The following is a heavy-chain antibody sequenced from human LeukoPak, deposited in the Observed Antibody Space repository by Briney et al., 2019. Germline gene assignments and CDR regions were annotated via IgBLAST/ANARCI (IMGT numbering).Heavy chain of an antibody. D-gene: IGHD3-16*01. V-gene: IGHV4-31*03. CDR1: GGSISSSSYY. J-gene: IGHJ5*02. CDR3: ARGPGGVFQNWFDP. CDR2: IYYSGST. Sequence: PSETLSLTCTVSGGSISSSSYYWGWIRQPPGKGLEWIGYIYYSGSTYYNPSLKSRVTISVDTSKNQFSLKLSSVTAADTAVYYCARGPGGVFQNWFDPWGQGTLVTVSS.